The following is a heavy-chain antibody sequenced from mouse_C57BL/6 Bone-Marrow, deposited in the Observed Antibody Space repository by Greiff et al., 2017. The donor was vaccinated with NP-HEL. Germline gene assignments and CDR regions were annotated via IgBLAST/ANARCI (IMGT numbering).Heavy chain of an antibody. D-gene: IGHD1-1*01. Sequence: VQLKESGPELVKPGASVKISCKASGYSFTGYYMNWVKQSPEKSLEWIGEINPSTGGTTYNQKFKAKATLTVDKSSSTAYMQLKSLTSEDSAVYYCARGGTTVVAGFDYWGQGTTLTVSS. J-gene: IGHJ2*01. V-gene: IGHV1-42*01. CDR1: GYSFTGYY. CDR3: ARGGTTVVAGFDY. CDR2: INPSTGGT.